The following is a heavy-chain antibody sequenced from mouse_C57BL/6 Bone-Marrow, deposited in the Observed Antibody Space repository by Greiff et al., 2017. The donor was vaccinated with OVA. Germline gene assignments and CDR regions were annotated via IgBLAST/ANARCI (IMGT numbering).Heavy chain of an antibody. J-gene: IGHJ2*01. Sequence: VQLQQSGPELVKPGASVKISCKASGYTFTDYYMNWVKQSHGKSLEWIGDINPNNGGTSYNQKFKGKATLTVDKSSSTAYMELRSLTSEDSAVYYCARIYDYDADYWGQGTTLTVSS. V-gene: IGHV1-26*01. CDR3: ARIYDYDADY. CDR1: GYTFTDYY. CDR2: INPNNGGT. D-gene: IGHD2-4*01.